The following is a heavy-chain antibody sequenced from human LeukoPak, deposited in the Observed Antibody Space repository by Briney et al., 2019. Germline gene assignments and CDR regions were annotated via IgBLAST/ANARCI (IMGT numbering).Heavy chain of an antibody. CDR3: ARDSTFDY. V-gene: IGHV3-30-3*01. J-gene: IGHJ4*02. CDR1: GFTFSSYA. CDR2: ISYDGSNK. D-gene: IGHD4-17*01. Sequence: GGSLRLSCAASGFTFSSYAMHWVRQAPGKGLEWVAVISYDGSNKYYADSVKGRFTISRGNSKNTLYLQMNSLRAEDTAVYYCARDSTFDYWGQGTLVTVSS.